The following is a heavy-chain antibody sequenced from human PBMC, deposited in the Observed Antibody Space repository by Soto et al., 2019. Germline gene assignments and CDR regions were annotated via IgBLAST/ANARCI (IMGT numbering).Heavy chain of an antibody. D-gene: IGHD3-10*02. CDR1: GFTFSTYS. J-gene: IGHJ4*02. V-gene: IGHV3-48*01. CDR3: ARDVRLPDY. CDR2: ISSTGENT. Sequence: EVQLVESGGGLVPPGGSLRLSCAASGFTFSTYSMNWVRQAPGKGLEWVSFISSTGENTYYADSVKGRLTISRDNAKNSLFLQTHSLTAEDTAVYYCARDVRLPDYWGQGTLVTVSS.